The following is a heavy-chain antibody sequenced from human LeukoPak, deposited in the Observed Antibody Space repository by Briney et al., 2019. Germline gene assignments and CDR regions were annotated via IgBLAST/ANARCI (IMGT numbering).Heavy chain of an antibody. CDR1: GFMFSNFA. CDR2: ISGSGDDT. V-gene: IGHV3-23*01. Sequence: GGSLRLSCAASGFMFSNFAMTWVRQAPGQGLEWVSAISGSGDDTYYADSVKGRFTISRDNSKNTLYLQMNSLRAEDTAVYYCAKKEAMIRGVPYYYDFWGQGTLVTVSS. CDR3: AKKEAMIRGVPYYYDF. D-gene: IGHD3-10*01. J-gene: IGHJ4*02.